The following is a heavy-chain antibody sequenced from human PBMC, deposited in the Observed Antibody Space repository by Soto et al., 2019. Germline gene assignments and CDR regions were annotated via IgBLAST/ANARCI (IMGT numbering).Heavy chain of an antibody. CDR1: GFTFSSYA. V-gene: IGHV3-30-3*01. CDR2: ISYDGRNE. D-gene: IGHD2-15*01. J-gene: IGHJ4*02. Sequence: QLVESGGGVVQPGRSLRLSCAVSGFTFSSYAMHWVRQAPGKGLEWVAVISYDGRNEYYADSVKGRFTISRDNSKNTLYLQMNSLRAEDTAVYYCARVDIVVVVAAKHCDFWGQGTLVTVSS. CDR3: ARVDIVVVVAAKHCDF.